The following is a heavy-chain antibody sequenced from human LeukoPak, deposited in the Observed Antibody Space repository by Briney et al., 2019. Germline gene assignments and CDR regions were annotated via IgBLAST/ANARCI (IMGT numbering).Heavy chain of an antibody. Sequence: GESLKISCKGSGYSFTSYWIGWVRQMPGKGLEWMGIIYPGDSDTRYSPSFQGQVTISADKSISTAYLQWSSLKASDTAMYYCARRVVGATGGYYFDYWGQGTLVTVSS. J-gene: IGHJ4*02. CDR3: ARRVVGATGGYYFDY. D-gene: IGHD1-26*01. CDR2: IYPGDSDT. V-gene: IGHV5-51*01. CDR1: GYSFTSYW.